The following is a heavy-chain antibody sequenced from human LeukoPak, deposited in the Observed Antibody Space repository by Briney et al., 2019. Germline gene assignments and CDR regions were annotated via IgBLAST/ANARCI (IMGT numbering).Heavy chain of an antibody. CDR1: GFTFSSYG. V-gene: IGHV3-30*02. CDR2: IRYDGSNK. Sequence: GGSLRLSCAASGFTFSSYGMHWVRQAPGKGLEWVAFIRYDGSNKYYADSVKGRFTISRDNSKNTLYLQMNSLRAEDTAVYYCAKDEGVIVVVPAAIAVGDYWGQGTLVTVSS. CDR3: AKDEGVIVVVPAAIAVGDY. D-gene: IGHD2-2*02. J-gene: IGHJ4*02.